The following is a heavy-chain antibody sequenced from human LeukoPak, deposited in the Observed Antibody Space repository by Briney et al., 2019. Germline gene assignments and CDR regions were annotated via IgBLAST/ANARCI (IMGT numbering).Heavy chain of an antibody. CDR2: IYYTGST. CDR1: GGSISTYY. J-gene: IGHJ6*02. Sequence: RSEPETLTCTVSGGSISTYYWSWTRQPPGKGLEWIGYIYYTGSTDYNPSLKSRVTISLDTSKDQFSLKLSSVTAADTAVYYCARSLSSIGYYYYGMDVWG. CDR3: ARSLSSIGYYYYGMDV. D-gene: IGHD6-13*01. V-gene: IGHV4-59*08.